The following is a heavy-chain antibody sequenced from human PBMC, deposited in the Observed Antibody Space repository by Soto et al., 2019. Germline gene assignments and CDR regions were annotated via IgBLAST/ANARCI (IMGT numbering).Heavy chain of an antibody. CDR1: GGSVSNSQYF. CDR2: ISHSGSI. J-gene: IGHJ5*02. Sequence: PSETLSLTCTVSGGSVSNSQYFWVWLRQPPGKGLEWIGTISHSGSIRYNPSLNSPVTISVDTSKNQFSLKLPSVTAADTAVYYCARLIGYCTNGVCYRSVNWFDPWGQGTLVTVSS. CDR3: ARLIGYCTNGVCYRSVNWFDP. D-gene: IGHD2-8*01. V-gene: IGHV4-39*01.